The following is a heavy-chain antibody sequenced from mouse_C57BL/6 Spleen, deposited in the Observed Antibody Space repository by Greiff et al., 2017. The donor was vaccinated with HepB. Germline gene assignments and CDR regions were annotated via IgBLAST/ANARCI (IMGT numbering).Heavy chain of an antibody. Sequence: EVQLMESGGGLVKPGGSLKLSCAASGFTFSSYAMSWVRQTPEKRLEWVATISDGGSYTYYPDNVKGRFTISRDNAKNNLYLQMSHLKSEDTAMYYCARVPYYYGSSYRYFDVWGTGTTVTVSS. CDR2: ISDGGSYT. V-gene: IGHV5-4*01. D-gene: IGHD1-1*01. J-gene: IGHJ1*03. CDR3: ARVPYYYGSSYRYFDV. CDR1: GFTFSSYA.